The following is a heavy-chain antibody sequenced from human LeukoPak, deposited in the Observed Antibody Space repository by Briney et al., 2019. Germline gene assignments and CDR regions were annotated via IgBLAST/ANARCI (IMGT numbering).Heavy chain of an antibody. D-gene: IGHD1-14*01. V-gene: IGHV4-4*07. CDR1: GGSISSYY. J-gene: IGHJ1*01. CDR3: AKGPKTYHGDFHQ. Sequence: PSETLSLTCTVSGGSISSYYWSWIRQPAGKGLEWLGRIYTSGSTNYNPSLKSRVTMSVDMSENQFSLTLTSVTAADTAIYYCAKGPKTYHGDFHQWGQGTLVTVSS. CDR2: IYTSGST.